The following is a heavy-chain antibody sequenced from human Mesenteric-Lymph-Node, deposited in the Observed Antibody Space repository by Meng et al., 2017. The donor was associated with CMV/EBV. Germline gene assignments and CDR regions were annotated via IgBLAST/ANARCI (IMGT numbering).Heavy chain of an antibody. CDR3: AREEVIRNYISWWFDP. CDR1: GGSFSGYY. CDR2: INHSGST. J-gene: IGHJ5*02. V-gene: IGHV4-34*01. Sequence: SETLSLTCAVYGGSFSGYYWSWIRQPPGKGLEWIGEINHSGSTNYNPSLKSRVTISVDTSKNQFSLKLSSVTAADTAVYYCAREEVIRNYISWWFDPWGQGTLVTVSS. D-gene: IGHD1-7*01.